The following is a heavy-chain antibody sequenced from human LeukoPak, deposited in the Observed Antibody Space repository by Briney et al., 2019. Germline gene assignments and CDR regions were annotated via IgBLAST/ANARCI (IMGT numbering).Heavy chain of an antibody. D-gene: IGHD3-22*01. Sequence: GGSLRLSCAASGFTFDDYGMSWVRQAPGKGLEWVSGINWNGGSTGYADSVKGRFTISRDNAKNSLYLQMNSLRAEDTAVYFCARDPAYFYDSSGYSPWDYWGQGTLVTVSS. V-gene: IGHV3-20*04. CDR3: ARDPAYFYDSSGYSPWDY. J-gene: IGHJ4*02. CDR1: GFTFDDYG. CDR2: INWNGGST.